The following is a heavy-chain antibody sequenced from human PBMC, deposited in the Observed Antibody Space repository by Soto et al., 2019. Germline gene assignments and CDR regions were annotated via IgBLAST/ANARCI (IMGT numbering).Heavy chain of an antibody. J-gene: IGHJ6*02. CDR2: IHSSGST. Sequence: PSETLSLSCTVSGGSVSSGNYFWSWILQPPGKGPEWIGYIHSSGSTNYNPSLKSRVTISVDTSRNQFSLRLTSVTAADTAVYFCAILTKPTAVTTAFRGGYGLDVWGQGTTVTVSS. CDR1: GGSVSSGNYF. D-gene: IGHD4-17*01. V-gene: IGHV4-61*01. CDR3: AILTKPTAVTTAFRGGYGLDV.